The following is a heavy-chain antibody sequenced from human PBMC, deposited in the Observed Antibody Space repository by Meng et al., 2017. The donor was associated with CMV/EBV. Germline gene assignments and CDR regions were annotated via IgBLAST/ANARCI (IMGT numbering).Heavy chain of an antibody. D-gene: IGHD3-22*01. CDR3: ARDRYYDSSGYALSYYFDY. CDR1: GFTFSSYA. J-gene: IGHJ4*02. CDR2: ISYDGSNK. Sequence: GESLKISCAAFGFTFSSYAMHWVRQAPGKGLEWVAVISYDGSNKYYADSVKGRFTISRDNSKNTLYLQMNSLRAEDTAVYYCARDRYYDSSGYALSYYFDYWGQGTLVTVSS. V-gene: IGHV3-30-3*01.